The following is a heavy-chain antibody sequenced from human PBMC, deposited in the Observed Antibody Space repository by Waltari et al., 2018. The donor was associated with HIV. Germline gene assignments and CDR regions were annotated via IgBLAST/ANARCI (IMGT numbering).Heavy chain of an antibody. Sequence: QAQLVQSGAETKKPGSSVTVSCQASGGALDTFAFPWVRQAPGQGLEWLGGTAPFFGVIYAQDFNGIVTITSNPATRTVFLELGGLRPDDTAVYFCAKSDFTELVRGQKAFDVWGQGT. CDR3: AKSDFTELVRGQKAFDV. J-gene: IGHJ3*01. CDR1: GGALDTFA. V-gene: IGHV1-69*19. D-gene: IGHD1-26*01. CDR2: TAPFFGV.